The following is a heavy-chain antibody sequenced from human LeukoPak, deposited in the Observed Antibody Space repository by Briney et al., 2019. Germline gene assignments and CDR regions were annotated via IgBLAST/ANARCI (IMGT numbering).Heavy chain of an antibody. CDR1: GFTFSSHA. V-gene: IGHV3-23*01. J-gene: IGHJ6*02. D-gene: IGHD5-12*01. Sequence: GGSLSLSCAASGFTFSSHAMSWVGQAPGKGLEWVSTISSSGGNTYYADSVKGRFSISRDNSKNTLYLQMNCLRAEDTAVYYCARDYSGYDRSSPDVWGQGTTVTVSS. CDR3: ARDYSGYDRSSPDV. CDR2: ISSSGGNT.